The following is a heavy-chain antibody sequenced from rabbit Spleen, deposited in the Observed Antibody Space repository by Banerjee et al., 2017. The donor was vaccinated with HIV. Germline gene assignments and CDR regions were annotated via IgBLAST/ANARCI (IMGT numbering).Heavy chain of an antibody. Sequence: QEQLEESGGGLVKTGASLTLTCKDSAFSFSRGYDMCWVRQAPGKGLEWIGCIYTGNSKTYYANWAKGRFTISRTSSTTVTLQMTSLTAADTATYFCARDSGSSFSSYGMALWGPGTLVTVS. CDR2: IYTGNSKT. CDR1: AFSFSRGYD. V-gene: IGHV1S45*01. CDR3: ARDSGSSFSSYGMAL. J-gene: IGHJ6*01. D-gene: IGHD8-1*01.